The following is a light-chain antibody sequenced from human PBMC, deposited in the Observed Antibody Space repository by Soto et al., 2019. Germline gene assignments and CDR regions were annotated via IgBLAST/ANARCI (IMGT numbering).Light chain of an antibody. Sequence: EIVMTQSPATLSVAPGEKTTLSYRASQSVSSNLAWYQQKPGQAPRLLIYGASTRATGIPARFSGSGSGTEFTLTFSSLQSEDFAVYYCQQRSNWQLIIFGQGTRLEIK. CDR2: GAS. CDR3: QQRSNWQLII. CDR1: QSVSSN. J-gene: IGKJ5*01. V-gene: IGKV3-15*01.